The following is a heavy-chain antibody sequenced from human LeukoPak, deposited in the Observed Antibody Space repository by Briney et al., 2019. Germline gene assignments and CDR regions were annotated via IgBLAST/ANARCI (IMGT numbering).Heavy chain of an antibody. V-gene: IGHV3-30*18. J-gene: IGHJ6*02. CDR2: ISYDGSNK. D-gene: IGHD5/OR15-5a*01. CDR1: GFTFSSYG. CDR3: AKDLSSGYYGMDV. Sequence: GGSLRLSCAASGFTFSSYGMHWVRQAPGKGLEWVAVISYDGSNKYYADSVKGRFTISRDNSKNTLYLQMNSLRAEDTAVYYCAKDLSSGYYGMDVWGQGTTVTVSS.